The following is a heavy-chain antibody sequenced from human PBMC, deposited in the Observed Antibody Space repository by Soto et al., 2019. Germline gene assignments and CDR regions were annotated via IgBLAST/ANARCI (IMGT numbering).Heavy chain of an antibody. CDR2: ISSDTSIK. J-gene: IGHJ4*02. V-gene: IGHV3-30-3*01. Sequence: PGESLKISCSASGFTFRVFPMHWVRQAPGKGLEWVALISSDTSIKNYADSVKGRFTISRDNSRTTLYLQMDSLRTEDTAVYFCARASGWYYFDYWGQGALVTVSS. CDR3: ARASGWYYFDY. CDR1: GFTFRVFP. D-gene: IGHD6-19*01.